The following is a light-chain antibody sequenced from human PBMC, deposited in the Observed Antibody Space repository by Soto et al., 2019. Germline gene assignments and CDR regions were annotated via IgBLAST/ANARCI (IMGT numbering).Light chain of an antibody. CDR3: QQYNSYSVT. CDR1: QSITNY. CDR2: AAS. Sequence: DIQMTQSPSALSASVGDRVTITCRASQSITNYLNWYQHKPGQAPNLLIYAASTLQAGVPSRFRGSGSGTDFTLTISSLQPEDFATYYCQQYNSYSVTFGQGTKVDI. J-gene: IGKJ1*01. V-gene: IGKV1-39*01.